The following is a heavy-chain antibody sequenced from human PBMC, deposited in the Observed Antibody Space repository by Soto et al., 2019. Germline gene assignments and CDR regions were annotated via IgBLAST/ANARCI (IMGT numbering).Heavy chain of an antibody. J-gene: IGHJ4*02. CDR3: ASRDPGTSVDY. D-gene: IGHD1-7*01. CDR1: GGSFTSNNW. CDR2: IYRTGST. Sequence: SETLSLTCAVSGGSFTSNNWWTWVRQPPGQGLEWIGEIYRTGSTNYNPSLKSRVTISLDKSENQLSLKVTSLTAADTAVYYCASRDPGTSVDYWGQGTLVTVSS. V-gene: IGHV4-4*02.